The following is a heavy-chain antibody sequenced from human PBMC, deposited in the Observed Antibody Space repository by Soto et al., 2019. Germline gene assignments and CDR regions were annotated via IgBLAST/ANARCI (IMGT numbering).Heavy chain of an antibody. CDR3: VKRSLLVAPT. CDR1: GRTFSINADF. D-gene: IGHD2-21*01. J-gene: IGHJ4*02. CDR2: IDNGGNT. V-gene: IGHV4-39*01. Sequence: QLLLQESGPGLVKPSETLSLTCTVSGRTFSINADFWYLAWIRQPQGKGLEWIGSIDNGGNTYYTPPLKSRVIISANTSKNQFSLSVNSVTAADTAVYYGVKRSLLVAPTWGQGILVTVSS.